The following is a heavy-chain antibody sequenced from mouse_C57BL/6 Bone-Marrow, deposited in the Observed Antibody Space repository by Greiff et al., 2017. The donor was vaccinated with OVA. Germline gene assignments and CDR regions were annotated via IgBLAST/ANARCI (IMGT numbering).Heavy chain of an antibody. CDR1: GYTFTSYW. CDR3: AYDSYAMDY. Sequence: QVQLQQPGAELVKPGASVKLSCKASGYTFTSYWMQWVKQRPGQGLEWIGEIDPSDSYTNYNQKFKGKATLTVDTSSSTAYMQLSSLTSEDSAVYYCAYDSYAMDYWGQGTSVTVSS. D-gene: IGHD1-1*02. J-gene: IGHJ4*01. CDR2: IDPSDSYT. V-gene: IGHV1-50*01.